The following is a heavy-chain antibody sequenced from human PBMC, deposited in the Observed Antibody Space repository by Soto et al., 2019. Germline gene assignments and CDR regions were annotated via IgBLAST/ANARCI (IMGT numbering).Heavy chain of an antibody. Sequence: QPGGSLRLSCSASGFTFSSFTMHWVRQAPGKGLKYVSAISSNGGSTYYADSVKGRFTISRDNSKNTLYLQMSSLRTEDTAVYYCVKDRTVSGWLVPKPSGSWGQGTMVTVSS. J-gene: IGHJ5*02. V-gene: IGHV3-64D*06. CDR2: ISSNGGST. D-gene: IGHD6-19*01. CDR3: VKDRTVSGWLVPKPSGS. CDR1: GFTFSSFT.